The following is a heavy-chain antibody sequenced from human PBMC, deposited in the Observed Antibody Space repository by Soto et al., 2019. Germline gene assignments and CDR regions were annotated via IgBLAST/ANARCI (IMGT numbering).Heavy chain of an antibody. Sequence: SETLSLTGTVSGGSISSYYWNWIRQPPGKGLEWIGYIYNSGSTNYNPSLKSRVTISADTSKNQFSLKVSSVTAADTAVYYCARTNAFDLWGQGTMVTVSS. J-gene: IGHJ3*01. CDR2: IYNSGST. CDR1: GGSISSYY. V-gene: IGHV4-59*01. CDR3: ARTNAFDL.